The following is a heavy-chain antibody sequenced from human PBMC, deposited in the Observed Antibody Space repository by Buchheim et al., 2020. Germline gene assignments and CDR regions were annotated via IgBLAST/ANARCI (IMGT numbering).Heavy chain of an antibody. D-gene: IGHD2-21*02. V-gene: IGHV3-23*01. Sequence: DVHLSESGGDLVSPGESLRLSCEASGFTFRNFGMTWVRQAPGKGLEWVSTIGGSGRTTHYADSVKGRFTISRDNSKNSVFLQLNSLRTEDTATYFCARRCGEDCYSALEYWGQGT. CDR3: ARRCGEDCYSALEY. CDR1: GFTFRNFG. J-gene: IGHJ4*02. CDR2: IGGSGRTT.